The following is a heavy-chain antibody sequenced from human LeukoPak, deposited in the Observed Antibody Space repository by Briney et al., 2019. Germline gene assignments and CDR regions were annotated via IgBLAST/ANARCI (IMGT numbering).Heavy chain of an antibody. Sequence: GTSLRLSCAASGFMFPSFGIHWVRQAPGKGLEWVAVSWHDGYNHFYADSVKGRFTLSRDNSKNTVTLQVDNLRAEDTAIYYCAKDVNLGSYFGSPLGYYFDYWGQGALVTVSS. V-gene: IGHV3-33*06. CDR2: SWHDGYNH. J-gene: IGHJ4*02. CDR1: GFMFPSFG. CDR3: AKDVNLGSYFGSPLGYYFDY. D-gene: IGHD3-10*01.